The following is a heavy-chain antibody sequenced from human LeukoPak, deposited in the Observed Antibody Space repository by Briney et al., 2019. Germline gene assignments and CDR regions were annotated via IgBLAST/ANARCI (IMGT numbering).Heavy chain of an antibody. CDR3: ARGKRRFDI. J-gene: IGHJ4*02. CDR2: ISPSTYST. CDR1: EFTFSDHY. Sequence: GGSLRLSCAASEFTFSDHYMTWIRQSQGKGLEWISYISPSTYSTYYADSVKSRFSISRDNAKNSLYLQMNSLRVEDTAIYYCARGKRRFDIWGQGTLVTVSS. V-gene: IGHV3-11*01.